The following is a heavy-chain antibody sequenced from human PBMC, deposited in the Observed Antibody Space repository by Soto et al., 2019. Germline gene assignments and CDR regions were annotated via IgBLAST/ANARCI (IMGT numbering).Heavy chain of an antibody. Sequence: QVQLVQSGSEVKKPGSSVKVSCKASGGSFSSNPITWVRQAPGQGLEWMAGTIPIFATVHYAQKFQGRVTITADESTSTAYMELTSLTSEDTAVYFCASGGRGYSSAPRYYFDYWGQGTLVTVSS. D-gene: IGHD5-18*01. CDR1: GGSFSSNP. J-gene: IGHJ4*02. CDR2: TIPIFATV. CDR3: ASGGRGYSSAPRYYFDY. V-gene: IGHV1-69*01.